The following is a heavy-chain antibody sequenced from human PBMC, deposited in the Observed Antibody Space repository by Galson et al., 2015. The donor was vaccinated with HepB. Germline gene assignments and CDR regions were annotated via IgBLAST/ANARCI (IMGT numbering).Heavy chain of an antibody. J-gene: IGHJ4*02. Sequence: SLRLSCAASGFTFDDYAMHWVRQAPGKGLEWVSGISWNSGSIGYADSVKGRFTISRDNAKNSLYLQMNSLRAEDTALYYCAKDHRTLAAAGTGLFDYWGQGTLVTVSS. CDR3: AKDHRTLAAAGTGLFDY. V-gene: IGHV3-9*01. CDR2: ISWNSGSI. D-gene: IGHD6-13*01. CDR1: GFTFDDYA.